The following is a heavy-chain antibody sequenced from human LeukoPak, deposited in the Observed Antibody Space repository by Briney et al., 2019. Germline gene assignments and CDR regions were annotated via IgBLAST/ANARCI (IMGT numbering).Heavy chain of an antibody. V-gene: IGHV1-8*01. D-gene: IGHD3-10*01. J-gene: IGHJ4*02. Sequence: ASVKVCCKASGYTFTSYDINWVRQATGQGLEWMGWMNPNSGNTGYAQKFQGRVTMTRNASISTAYMELSSLRSEDTAVYYCARVSHPARFYYGSGRHYFDYWGQGTLVTVSS. CDR1: GYTFTSYD. CDR2: MNPNSGNT. CDR3: ARVSHPARFYYGSGRHYFDY.